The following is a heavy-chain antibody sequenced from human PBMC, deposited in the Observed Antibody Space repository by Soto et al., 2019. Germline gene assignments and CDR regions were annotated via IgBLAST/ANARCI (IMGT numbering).Heavy chain of an antibody. Sequence: PSETLSLTCTVSGGSISSSSYYWGWIRQPPGKGLEWIGSIYYSGSTYYNPSLKSRVTISVDTSKNQFSLKLSSVTAADTAVYYCARITMVRGVILVGVPAMIDYWGQGTLVTVSS. V-gene: IGHV4-39*01. CDR1: GGSISSSSYY. J-gene: IGHJ4*02. D-gene: IGHD3-10*01. CDR3: ARITMVRGVILVGVPAMIDY. CDR2: IYYSGST.